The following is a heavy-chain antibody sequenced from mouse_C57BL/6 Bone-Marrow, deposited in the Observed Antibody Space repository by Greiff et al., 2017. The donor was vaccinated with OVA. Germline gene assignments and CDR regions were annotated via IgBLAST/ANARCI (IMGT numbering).Heavy chain of an antibody. D-gene: IGHD1-1*01. CDR1: GFTFSSYT. J-gene: IGHJ4*01. Sequence: DVMLVESGGGLVKPGGSLKLSCAASGFTFSSYTMSWVRQTPEKRLEWVATISGGGGNTYYPDSVKGRFTISRDNAKNTLYLQMSSLRSEDTALYDCARLIHYYGSTYAMDYWGQGTSVTVSS. V-gene: IGHV5-9*01. CDR2: ISGGGGNT. CDR3: ARLIHYYGSTYAMDY.